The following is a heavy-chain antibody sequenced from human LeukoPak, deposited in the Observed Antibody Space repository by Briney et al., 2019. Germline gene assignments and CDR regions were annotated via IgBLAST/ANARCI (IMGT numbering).Heavy chain of an antibody. CDR2: ISWNSGSI. CDR3: ARDDYYAHER. CDR1: GFTFDDYA. V-gene: IGHV3-9*01. J-gene: IGHJ1*01. Sequence: LRLSCAASGFTFDDYAMHWVRQAPGKGLEWVSGISWNSGSIGYADSVKGRFTISRDNAKNSLYLLMNSLRAEDTAVYYCARDDYYAHERWGQGTLVTISS. D-gene: IGHD2-2*01.